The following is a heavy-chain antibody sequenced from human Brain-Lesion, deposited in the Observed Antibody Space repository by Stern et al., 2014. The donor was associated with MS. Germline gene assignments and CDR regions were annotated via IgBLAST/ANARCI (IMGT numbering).Heavy chain of an antibody. CDR1: GCIFTSYD. V-gene: IGHV1-2*02. J-gene: IGHJ6*02. CDR2: INTNTGGT. D-gene: IGHD3-3*01. CDR3: ARDQRGITIFGVVTDYYYLGMDV. Sequence: VQLGQSGAEVKKPGASVKVSCKASGCIFTSYDIHWVRQAPGQGLEWMGGINTNTGGTKYGPKFQGSVTMSRDTSISTAYVELSSLTSDDTAVYYCARDQRGITIFGVVTDYYYLGMDVWGQGTTVTVSS.